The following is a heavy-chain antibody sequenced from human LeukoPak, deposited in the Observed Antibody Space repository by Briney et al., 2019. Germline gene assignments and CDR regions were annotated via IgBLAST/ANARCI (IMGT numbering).Heavy chain of an antibody. Sequence: SETLSLTCAVYGGSFSGYYWSWIRQPPGKGLEWTGEINHSGSTNYNPSLKSRVTISVDTSKNQFSLKLSSVTAADTAVYYCARGRGLGGGYYYGMDVWGQGTTVTVSS. D-gene: IGHD3-10*01. CDR2: INHSGST. CDR3: ARGRGLGGGYYYGMDV. V-gene: IGHV4-34*01. J-gene: IGHJ6*02. CDR1: GGSFSGYY.